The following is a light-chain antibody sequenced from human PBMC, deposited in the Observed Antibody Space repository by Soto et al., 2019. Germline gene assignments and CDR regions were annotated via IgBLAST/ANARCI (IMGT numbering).Light chain of an antibody. CDR1: SSDVGGYNY. J-gene: IGLJ2*01. CDR3: SSFAGNNNLV. Sequence: QSALTQPPSASGSPGQSVTISCNGTSSDVGGYNYVFWYQQHPGKAPKLMISEVSKRPSGVPDRFSGSKSGNTASLTVSGLQAEDEADYYCSSFAGNNNLVFGGGTQLTVL. CDR2: EVS. V-gene: IGLV2-8*01.